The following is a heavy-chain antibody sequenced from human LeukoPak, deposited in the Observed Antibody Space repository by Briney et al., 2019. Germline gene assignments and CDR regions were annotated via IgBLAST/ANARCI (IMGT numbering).Heavy chain of an antibody. CDR2: ISSSSSYI. Sequence: PGGSLRLSRAASGFTFSSYSMNWVRQAPGKGLEWVSSISSSSSYIYYADSVKGRFTISRDNAKNSLYLQMNSLRAEDTAVYYCARVEYSSSWHEDYWGQGTLVTVSS. J-gene: IGHJ4*02. CDR1: GFTFSSYS. V-gene: IGHV3-21*01. CDR3: ARVEYSSSWHEDY. D-gene: IGHD6-13*01.